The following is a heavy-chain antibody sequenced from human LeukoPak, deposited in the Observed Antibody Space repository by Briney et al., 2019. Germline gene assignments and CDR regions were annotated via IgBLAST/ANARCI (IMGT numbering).Heavy chain of an antibody. CDR1: GFTFSSYA. CDR2: IGAGGTFT. CDR3: AREDDSNGYYYGRCDY. J-gene: IGHJ4*02. Sequence: GGSLRLSCTASGFTFSSYAMNWVRQAPGKGLEWVSGIGAGGTFTYYADSVKGRFTIFRDNSRNTLYLQMNSLRAEDTAVYYCAREDDSNGYYYGRCDYWGQGTLVTVSS. D-gene: IGHD3-22*01. V-gene: IGHV3-23*01.